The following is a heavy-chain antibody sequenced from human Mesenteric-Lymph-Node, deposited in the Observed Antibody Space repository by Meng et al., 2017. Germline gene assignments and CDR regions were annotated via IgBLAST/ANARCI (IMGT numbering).Heavy chain of an antibody. CDR1: GSTLNNCA. J-gene: IGHJ2*01. D-gene: IGHD1-26*01. CDR2: VIPMFGSA. CDR3: ASGPVAFATVFRWYFDL. V-gene: IGHV1-69*13. Sequence: SVKVSCKASGSTLNNCAISWVRQAPGQGLEWMGGVIPMFGSANYAPKFQGRVTITADESTCTAYMELSSLTSEDTAVYYCASGPVAFATVFRWYFDLWGRGTLVTVSS.